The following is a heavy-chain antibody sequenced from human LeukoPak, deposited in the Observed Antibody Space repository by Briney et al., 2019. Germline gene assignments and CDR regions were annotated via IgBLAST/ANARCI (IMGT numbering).Heavy chain of an antibody. J-gene: IGHJ6*02. CDR2: IIPLADVT. V-gene: IGHV1-69*04. CDR3: ARDMSPPGVLVTSDYGMDV. CDR1: GDSXGRYA. Sequence: ASVKVSCKASGDSXGRYAISWVRQAPGQGLEWMGRIIPLADVTNYAQKFQGKVTITADRFTSTAYMELTSLISDDTAVYFCARDMSPPGVLVTSDYGMDVWGRGTTVTVSS. D-gene: IGHD2-8*02.